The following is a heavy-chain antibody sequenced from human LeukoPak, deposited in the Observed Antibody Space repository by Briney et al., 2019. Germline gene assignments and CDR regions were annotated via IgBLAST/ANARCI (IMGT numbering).Heavy chain of an antibody. CDR2: MNPNSGST. CDR3: ARDKLGLGELSLYDE. CDR1: GYTLTGHS. Sequence: GASVKLSCKASGYTLTGHSMHWVRQAPGQGLEWMGWMNPNSGSTKYTRKFQGRVTMTRDTSISTAYLELSRLTADDTAMYYCARDKLGLGELSLYDEWGQGTQVTVSS. D-gene: IGHD3-16*02. J-gene: IGHJ4*02. V-gene: IGHV1-2*02.